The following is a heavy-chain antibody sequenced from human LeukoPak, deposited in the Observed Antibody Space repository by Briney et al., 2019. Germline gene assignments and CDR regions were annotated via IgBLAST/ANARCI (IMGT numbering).Heavy chain of an antibody. Sequence: PGGSLRLSCAASGFTFSSYEMNWVRQAPGKGLEWVSYISSSGSTIYYADSVKGRFTISRDNSKNTLYLQMNSLRAEDTAVYYCAKTVVVVAAMAYFDYWGQGTLVTVSS. D-gene: IGHD2-15*01. CDR2: ISSSGSTI. V-gene: IGHV3-48*03. CDR1: GFTFSSYE. J-gene: IGHJ4*02. CDR3: AKTVVVVAAMAYFDY.